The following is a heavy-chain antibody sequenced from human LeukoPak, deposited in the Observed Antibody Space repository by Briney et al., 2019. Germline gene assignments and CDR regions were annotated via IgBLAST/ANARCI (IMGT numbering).Heavy chain of an antibody. CDR2: IYSGGST. J-gene: IGHJ4*02. D-gene: IGHD3-22*01. CDR3: ARGTHGMIVADFDY. Sequence: PGGSLRLSCAASGFTVSSNYMSWVRQAPGKGLEWVSVIYSGGSTYYADSVKGRFTISRDNSKNTLYLQMNSLRAEDTAVYYCARGTHGMIVADFDYWGQGTLVTVSS. V-gene: IGHV3-53*01. CDR1: GFTVSSNY.